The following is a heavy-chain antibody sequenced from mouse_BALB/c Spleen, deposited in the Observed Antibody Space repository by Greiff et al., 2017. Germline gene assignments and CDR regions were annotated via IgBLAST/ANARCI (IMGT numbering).Heavy chain of an antibody. D-gene: IGHD1-2*01. V-gene: IGHV5-12-2*01. Sequence: EVQGVESGGGLVQPGGSLKLSCAASGFTFSSYTMSWVRQTPEKRLEWVAYISNGGGSTYYPDTVKGRFTISRDNAKNTLYLQMSSLKSEDTAMYYCARSLLRPYFDVWGAGTTVTVSS. CDR2: ISNGGGST. CDR1: GFTFSSYT. J-gene: IGHJ1*01. CDR3: ARSLLRPYFDV.